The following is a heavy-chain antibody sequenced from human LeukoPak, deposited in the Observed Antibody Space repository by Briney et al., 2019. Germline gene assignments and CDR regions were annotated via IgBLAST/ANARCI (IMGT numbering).Heavy chain of an antibody. D-gene: IGHD5-18*01. J-gene: IGHJ4*02. Sequence: RPSETLSLTCNVSGASMSNYYWVWIRQPPGKGLELIGSIYHSGTTYSGSTYHNPSLRSRVNISLDTSKNQFSLKVGSMTAADTAVYYCARAGGYGLIDYWGQGTMVTVSS. CDR3: ARAGGYGLIDY. V-gene: IGHV4-39*07. CDR1: GASMSNYY. CDR2: IYHSGTTYSGST.